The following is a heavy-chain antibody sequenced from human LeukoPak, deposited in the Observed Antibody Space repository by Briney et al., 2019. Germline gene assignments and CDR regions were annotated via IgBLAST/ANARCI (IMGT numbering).Heavy chain of an antibody. CDR1: GYTFTGYY. D-gene: IGHD3-10*01. V-gene: IGHV1-2*06. Sequence: GASVKVSCKASGYTFTGYYMHWVRQAPGQGLEWMGRINPNSGGTNYAQKFQGRVTMTRDTSISTAYMELSRLRSDDTAVYYCAGGGSGSYPVSSFDYWGQGTLVTVSS. CDR3: AGGGSGSYPVSSFDY. CDR2: INPNSGGT. J-gene: IGHJ4*02.